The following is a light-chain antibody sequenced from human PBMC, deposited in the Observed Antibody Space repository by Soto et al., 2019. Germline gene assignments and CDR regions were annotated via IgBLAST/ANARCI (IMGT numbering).Light chain of an antibody. Sequence: DIQMTQSPSSLSASVGDRVTITCRASQSISSYLNWYQQKPGKAPKLLIYAASSLQSGVPSRFSGSGSGTDFTLTISILQPEDFATYYCQQSYSTPYTFGQGTKREIK. V-gene: IGKV1-39*01. CDR1: QSISSY. CDR3: QQSYSTPYT. CDR2: AAS. J-gene: IGKJ2*01.